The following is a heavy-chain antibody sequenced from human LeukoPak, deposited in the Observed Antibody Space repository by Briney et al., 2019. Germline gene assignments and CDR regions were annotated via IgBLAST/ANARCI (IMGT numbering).Heavy chain of an antibody. D-gene: IGHD3-10*01. Sequence: GGSLRLSCAASGFTFSSYEMNWVRQAPGKGLEWVSYISSSGSTIYYADSVKGRFTISRDNAKNSLYLQMNSLRAEDTAVYYCAREGAYGSGSYSDYWGQGTLVTVSS. CDR2: ISSSGSTI. CDR1: GFTFSSYE. J-gene: IGHJ4*02. CDR3: AREGAYGSGSYSDY. V-gene: IGHV3-48*03.